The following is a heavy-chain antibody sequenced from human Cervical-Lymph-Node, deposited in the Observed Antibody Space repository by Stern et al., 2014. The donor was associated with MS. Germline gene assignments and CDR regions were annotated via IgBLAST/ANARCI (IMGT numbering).Heavy chain of an antibody. J-gene: IGHJ4*02. D-gene: IGHD3-10*01. Sequence: VQLGQSGGGLVQPGGSLKLSCAASGFDFSGSAMHWVRQAPGKGLEVVGHIRTKPNTYAAAYAASVRGRFTISRDDSKTTAYLQMNSLKTEDTAIYYCAIYYGAGSYGLGYWGQGALVTVSS. CDR2: IRTKPNTYAA. CDR1: GFDFSGSA. V-gene: IGHV3-73*01. CDR3: AIYYGAGSYGLGY.